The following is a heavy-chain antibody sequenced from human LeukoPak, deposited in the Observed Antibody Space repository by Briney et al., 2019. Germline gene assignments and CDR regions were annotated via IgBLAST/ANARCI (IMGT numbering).Heavy chain of an antibody. CDR3: AKDMGFWGLDYFDY. CDR2: IRYDGSNK. D-gene: IGHD7-27*01. V-gene: IGHV3-30*02. J-gene: IGHJ4*02. Sequence: GGSLRLSCAVCGFTFSSYGMHWVRQAPGKGLEWVAFIRYDGSNKYYADSVKGRFTISRDNSKNTLYLQMNSLRAEDTAVYYCAKDMGFWGLDYFDYWGQGTLVTVSS. CDR1: GFTFSSYG.